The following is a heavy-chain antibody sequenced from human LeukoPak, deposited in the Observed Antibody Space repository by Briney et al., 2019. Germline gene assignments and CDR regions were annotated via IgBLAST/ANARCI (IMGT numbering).Heavy chain of an antibody. D-gene: IGHD5-18*01. J-gene: IGHJ6*03. CDR1: GGSIIGSY. CDR2: IYYTGST. CDR3: ARIESGYIYGSVALYYMDV. Sequence: SDTLSLTCTVSGGSIIGSYWSWIRQPPGKGLEWIGYIYYTGSTNHNPSLKSRVTISLDTSKKQFSLKLTSVTAADTAVYYCARIESGYIYGSVALYYMDVWGRGTMVTVSS. V-gene: IGHV4-59*07.